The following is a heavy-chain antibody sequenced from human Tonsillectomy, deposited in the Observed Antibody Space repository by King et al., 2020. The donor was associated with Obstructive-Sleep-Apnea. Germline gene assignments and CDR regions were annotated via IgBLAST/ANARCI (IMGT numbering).Heavy chain of an antibody. CDR3: AKDLSSGWYGPVDY. CDR2: ISWNSGRI. CDR1: GFTFDDYA. V-gene: IGHV3-9*01. D-gene: IGHD6-19*01. J-gene: IGHJ4*02. Sequence: VQLVESGGGLVQPGRSLRLSCAASGFTFDDYAMHWVRQAQGKGREWVSGISWNSGRIGYADAVKGRLTISRDNAKNSLFLQMNSLRTADTALYYCAKDLSSGWYGPVDYWGQGTLVTVSS.